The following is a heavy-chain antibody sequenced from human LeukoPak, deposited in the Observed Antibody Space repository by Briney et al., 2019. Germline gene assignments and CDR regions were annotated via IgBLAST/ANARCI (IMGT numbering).Heavy chain of an antibody. D-gene: IGHD6-13*01. CDR2: ISGLGDKQ. CDR3: VKDSSAWYFYFDS. V-gene: IGHV3-23*01. Sequence: GGSLRLSCAGSGFAFNSYALHWVRQAPGKGLEWVSGISGLGDKQYDADSVKGRFTISRDNSKNIVYLDMSSLRVEETGIYFCVKDSSAWYFYFDSWGHGTPVTVSS. J-gene: IGHJ4*01. CDR1: GFAFNSYA.